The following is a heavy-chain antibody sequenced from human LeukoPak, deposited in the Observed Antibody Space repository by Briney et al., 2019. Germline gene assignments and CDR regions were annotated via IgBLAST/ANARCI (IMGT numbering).Heavy chain of an antibody. CDR1: GFTFSSYW. CDR2: INQDGSEK. Sequence: GGSLRLSCAASGFTFSSYWMSWVRQAPGKGLEWVANINQDGSEKYYVDSVKGRLTISRDNAKNSLYLQMSNLRAEDTAVYFCARGGGLDVWGQGATVTVSS. CDR3: ARGGGLDV. V-gene: IGHV3-7*03. J-gene: IGHJ6*02. D-gene: IGHD3-16*01.